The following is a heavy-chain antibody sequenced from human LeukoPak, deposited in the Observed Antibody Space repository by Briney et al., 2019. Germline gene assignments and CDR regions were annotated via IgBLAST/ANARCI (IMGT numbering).Heavy chain of an antibody. J-gene: IGHJ4*02. V-gene: IGHV3-30*18. CDR2: ISYDGSNK. D-gene: IGHD3-9*01. CDR3: AKDRQYYDILTGYSLPDY. CDR1: GFTFSSYG. Sequence: PGRSLRLSCAASGFTFSSYGMHWVRQAPGKGLEWVAVISYDGSNKYYADSVKGRFTISRDNSKNTLYLQMNSLRAEDTAVYYCAKDRQYYDILTGYSLPDYWGQGTLVTVSS.